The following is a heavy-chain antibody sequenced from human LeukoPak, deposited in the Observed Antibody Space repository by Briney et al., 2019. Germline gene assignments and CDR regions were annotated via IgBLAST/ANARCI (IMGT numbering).Heavy chain of an antibody. V-gene: IGHV4-38-2*02. CDR3: ARDDYGDYGASFDY. J-gene: IGHJ4*02. CDR1: GYSISSGYY. D-gene: IGHD4-17*01. Sequence: SETLSLTCAVSGYSISSGYYWDWIRQPPGKGLEWIGSIYHSGSTYYNPSLKSRVTISVDTSKNQFSLKLSSVTAADTAVYYCARDDYGDYGASFDYWGQGTLVTASS. CDR2: IYHSGST.